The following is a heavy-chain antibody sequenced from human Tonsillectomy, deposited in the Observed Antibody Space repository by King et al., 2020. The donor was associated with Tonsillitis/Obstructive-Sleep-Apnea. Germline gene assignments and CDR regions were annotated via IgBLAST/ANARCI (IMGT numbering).Heavy chain of an antibody. Sequence: QLVQSGADVKKPGASVKVSCKASGYNFTSYAMHWVRQAPGQRLEWMGGINGGNGNTKYSKKFQGRVTITRETSASTAYMELSSLTSEDTAVYYCARSTVFGVVPNWFDPWGQGTLVTVSS. J-gene: IGHJ5*02. D-gene: IGHD3-3*01. CDR2: INGGNGNT. CDR1: GYNFTSYA. CDR3: ARSTVFGVVPNWFDP. V-gene: IGHV1-3*01.